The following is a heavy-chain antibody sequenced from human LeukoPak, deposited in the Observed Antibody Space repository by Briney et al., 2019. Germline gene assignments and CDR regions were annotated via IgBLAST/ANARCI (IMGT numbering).Heavy chain of an antibody. CDR2: IYYSGKT. CDR1: GGSINMHY. V-gene: IGHV4-59*11. Sequence: SETLSLTCAVSGGSINMHYWSWIRQPPGKGLEWIGYIYYSGKTYYSPSLHSRVTISVDTSNNDFSLKLTSVTAADTAVYYCARLLDNDSSGDPDTFDIWGQGTMVTVSS. D-gene: IGHD3-22*01. J-gene: IGHJ3*02. CDR3: ARLLDNDSSGDPDTFDI.